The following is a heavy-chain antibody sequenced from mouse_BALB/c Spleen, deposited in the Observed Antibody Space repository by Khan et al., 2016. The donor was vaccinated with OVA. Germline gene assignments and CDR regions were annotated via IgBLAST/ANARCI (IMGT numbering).Heavy chain of an antibody. J-gene: IGHJ4*01. CDR2: INPKNGVT. Sequence: EVQLQQSGPELVKPGASVKISCKTSGYTFTEYTLHWVKQSHGKSLEWIGVINPKNGVTSYNQKFKGKAPLTVDKSSSTAYMEFRSLTAEDSAVYDCAIDAGRYWGQGTSVTVSS. V-gene: IGHV1-18*01. CDR1: GYTFTEYT. CDR3: AIDAGRY. D-gene: IGHD3-3*01.